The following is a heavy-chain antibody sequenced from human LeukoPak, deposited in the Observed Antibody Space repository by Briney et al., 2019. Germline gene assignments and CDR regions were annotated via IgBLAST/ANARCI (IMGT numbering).Heavy chain of an antibody. CDR1: GGSISSGDYY. D-gene: IGHD3-10*01. J-gene: IGHJ3*02. V-gene: IGHV4-30-4*08. CDR2: IYYSGST. Sequence: SETLSLTCTVPGGSISSGDYYWSWIRQPPGKGLEWIGYIYYSGSTYYNPSLKSRVTISIDTSKDQFSLKLSSVTAADTAVYYCARVAGYYGSGNAFDIWGQGTMVTVSS. CDR3: ARVAGYYGSGNAFDI.